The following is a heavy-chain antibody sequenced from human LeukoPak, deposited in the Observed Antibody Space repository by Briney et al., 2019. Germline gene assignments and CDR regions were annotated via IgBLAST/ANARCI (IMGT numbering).Heavy chain of an antibody. CDR1: GFTFRSYA. V-gene: IGHV3-23*01. J-gene: IGHJ3*02. CDR2: ISGSGGST. D-gene: IGHD4-11*01. Sequence: GGSLRLSCADSGFTFRSYAMSWVRQAPGEGLEWVSAISGSGGSTDYADSVKGRFTISRDNSMNTLYLQMKSLRAEDTAVYYCAKAQDYDAFDIWGQGTMVTVSS. CDR3: AKAQDYDAFDI.